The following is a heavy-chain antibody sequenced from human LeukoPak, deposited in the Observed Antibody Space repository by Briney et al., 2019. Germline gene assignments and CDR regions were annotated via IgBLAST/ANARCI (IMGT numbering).Heavy chain of an antibody. CDR3: ARGGGRIAARHRWFDP. D-gene: IGHD6-6*01. CDR1: GGSFSGYY. V-gene: IGHV4-34*01. Sequence: SETLSLTCAVYGGSFSGYYWSWIRQPPGRGLEWIGEINHSGSTNYNPSLKSRVTISVDTSKNQFSLKLSPVTAADTAVYYCARGGGRIAARHRWFDPWGQGTLVTVSS. CDR2: INHSGST. J-gene: IGHJ5*02.